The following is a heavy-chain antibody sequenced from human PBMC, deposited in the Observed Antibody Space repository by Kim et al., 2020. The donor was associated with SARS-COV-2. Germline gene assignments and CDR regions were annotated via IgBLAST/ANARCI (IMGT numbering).Heavy chain of an antibody. CDR3: AREYYFDY. V-gene: IGHV4-34*01. Sequence: SETLSLTCAVYGGSFSGYYWSWIRQPPGKGLEWIGEINHSGSTNYNPSLKSRVTISVDTSKNQFSLKLSSVTAADTAVYYCAREYYFDYWGQGTLVTVSS. J-gene: IGHJ4*02. CDR1: GGSFSGYY. CDR2: INHSGST.